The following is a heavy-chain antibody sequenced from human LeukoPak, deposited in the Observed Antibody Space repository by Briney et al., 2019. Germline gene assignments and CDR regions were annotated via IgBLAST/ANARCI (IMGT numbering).Heavy chain of an antibody. D-gene: IGHD3-10*01. Sequence: SVKVSCKASGYTFTYRYLHWVRQAPGQALEWMGWITPFNGNTNYAQKFQDRVTITRDRSMSTAYMELSRLRSDDTAVYYCARDRGIDYYGSGSYYRHYYYYMDVWGKGTTVTVSS. V-gene: IGHV1-45*02. J-gene: IGHJ6*03. CDR2: ITPFNGNT. CDR3: ARDRGIDYYGSGSYYRHYYYYMDV. CDR1: GYTFTYRY.